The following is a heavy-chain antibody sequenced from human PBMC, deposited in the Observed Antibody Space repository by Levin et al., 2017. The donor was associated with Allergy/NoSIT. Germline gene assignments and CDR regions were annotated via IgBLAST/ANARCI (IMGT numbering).Heavy chain of an antibody. CDR1: GFTFSSYG. J-gene: IGHJ6*03. D-gene: IGHD2-2*01. CDR2: IWYDGSNK. V-gene: IGHV3-33*01. Sequence: PGGSLRLSCAASGFTFSSYGMHWVRQAPGKGLEWVAVIWYDGSNKYYADSVKGRFTISRDNSKNTLYLQMNSLRAGDTAVYYCARPRNGVVPYQYYMDVWGKGTTFTVSS. CDR3: ARPRNGVVPYQYYMDV.